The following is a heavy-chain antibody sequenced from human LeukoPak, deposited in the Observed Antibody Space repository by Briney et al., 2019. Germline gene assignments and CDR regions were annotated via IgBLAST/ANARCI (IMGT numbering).Heavy chain of an antibody. D-gene: IGHD5-24*01. CDR2: FHRGRI. CDR3: ARAPSSYESGNGYPNLGWLDP. CDR1: GYPIGLDYY. V-gene: IGHV4-38-2*02. J-gene: IGHJ5*02. Sequence: SETLSLTCKVSGYPIGLDYYWVWIRQAPGRGLRRIGGFHRGRIQYNSALKSRVTISIDSSKNQLSLRMWPVTAADTAFYFCARAPSSYESGNGYPNLGWLDPWGQGALVTVSS.